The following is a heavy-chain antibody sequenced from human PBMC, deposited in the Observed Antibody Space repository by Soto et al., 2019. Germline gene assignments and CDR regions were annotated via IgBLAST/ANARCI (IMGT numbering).Heavy chain of an antibody. D-gene: IGHD5-18*01. CDR3: ARDRLMATAGTARHYFGLDV. J-gene: IGHJ6*02. CDR2: IYYSGNT. V-gene: IGHV4-31*03. Sequence: SETLSLTCTVSGGSIRSGGYYWSWVRQNPRKGLEWIGNIYYSGNTYYNPSLKSRLTISVDTSKIQFSLNLSSVTAADTAVYYCARDRLMATAGTARHYFGLDVWGQGTTVTVSS. CDR1: GGSIRSGGYY.